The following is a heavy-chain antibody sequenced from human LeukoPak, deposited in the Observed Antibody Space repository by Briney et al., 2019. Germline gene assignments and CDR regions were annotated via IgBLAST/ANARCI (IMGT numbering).Heavy chain of an antibody. J-gene: IGHJ4*02. CDR2: FDPEDGET. CDR1: GYTHTELS. D-gene: IGHD6-19*01. CDR3: ATLSSGWSYAMLNFDN. V-gene: IGHV1-24*01. Sequence: ASVNVSFKVSGYTHTELSMHWVRQAPGKELDWMGCFDPEDGETIYAQKFQGRVTMTEDTSADTAYMELSSLRSEDTAVYYCATLSSGWSYAMLNFDNWGQGTLVTVSS.